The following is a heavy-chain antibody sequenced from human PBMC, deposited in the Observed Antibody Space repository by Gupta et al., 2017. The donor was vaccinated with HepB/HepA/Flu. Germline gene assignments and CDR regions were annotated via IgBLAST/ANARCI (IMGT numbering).Heavy chain of an antibody. V-gene: IGHV3-33*01. J-gene: IGHJ4*02. CDR2: IWHDGGNE. CDR3: ARDAYDFWSGLDY. D-gene: IGHD3-3*01. CDR1: GFTFSNHG. Sequence: QVQLAESGGGVVQPGRSLRLSCGVSGFTFSNHGMHWVRQSPGKGLEWVAVIWHDGGNENYVDSVKGRFTISRDNSKNTLYLHMNNLRVEDTGIYYCARDAYDFWSGLDYWGQGTLVTVSS.